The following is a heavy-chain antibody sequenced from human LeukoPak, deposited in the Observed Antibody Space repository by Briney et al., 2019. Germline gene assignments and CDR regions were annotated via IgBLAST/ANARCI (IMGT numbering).Heavy chain of an antibody. CDR3: ARQRLGYDILTGYYATEPFDY. CDR1: GGSISSSSYS. V-gene: IGHV4-39*01. J-gene: IGHJ4*02. CDR2: IYYSGST. D-gene: IGHD3-9*01. Sequence: SETLSLTCTVSGGSISSSSYSWGWIRQPPGKGLEWIGSIYYSGSTYYNPSLKSRVTISVDTSKNQFSLKLSSVTAADTAVYYCARQRLGYDILTGYYATEPFDYWGQGTLVTVSS.